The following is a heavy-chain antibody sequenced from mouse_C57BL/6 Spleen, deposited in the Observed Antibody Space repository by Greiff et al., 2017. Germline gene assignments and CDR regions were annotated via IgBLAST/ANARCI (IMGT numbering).Heavy chain of an antibody. V-gene: IGHV5-17*01. CDR1: GFTFSDYG. CDR3: ARDGPSAMYY. CDR2: ISSGSSTI. Sequence: EVQVVESGGGLVKPGGSLKLSCAASGFTFSDYGMHWVRQAPEKGLEWVAYISSGSSTIYYADTVTGRFTISRDNDKNTLFLQMTSLRSEVTAMYYCARDGPSAMYYWGQGTSVTVSS. J-gene: IGHJ4*01.